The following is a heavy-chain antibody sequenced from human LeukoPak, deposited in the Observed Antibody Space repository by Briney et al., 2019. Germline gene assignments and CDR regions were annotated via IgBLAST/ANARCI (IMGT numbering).Heavy chain of an antibody. CDR1: GFTFSNYA. D-gene: IGHD3-22*01. CDR2: ISYSGGDYT. Sequence: PGGSLRLSCGASGFTFSNYAMNWVRQAPGKGLEWVSSISYSGGDYTYYADSVKGRFTISRDNSKNTLYLQMSSLRAEDTATFYCAKYYYDSGGRGNDAFDVWGQGTLVTVSS. V-gene: IGHV3-23*01. J-gene: IGHJ3*01. CDR3: AKYYYDSGGRGNDAFDV.